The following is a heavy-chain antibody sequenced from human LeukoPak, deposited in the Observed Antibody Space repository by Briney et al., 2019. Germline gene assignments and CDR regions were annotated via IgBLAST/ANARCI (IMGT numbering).Heavy chain of an antibody. D-gene: IGHD3-22*01. CDR3: ARAVVMTTNWFDP. V-gene: IGHV1-69*06. J-gene: IGHJ5*02. CDR1: GYTFTIYG. Sequence: ASVKVSCKSSGYTFTIYGISWVRQAPGQGLEWMGGIIPIFGTANYAQKFQGRVTITADKSTSTAYMELSSLRPEDTAVYYCARAVVMTTNWFDPWGQGTLVTVSS. CDR2: IIPIFGTA.